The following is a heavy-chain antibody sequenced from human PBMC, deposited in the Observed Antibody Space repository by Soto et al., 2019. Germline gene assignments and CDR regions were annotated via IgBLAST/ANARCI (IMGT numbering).Heavy chain of an antibody. CDR3: ARDLAAGDH. CDR2: INPASGST. V-gene: IGHV1-46*01. J-gene: IGHJ4*02. D-gene: IGHD6-13*01. CDR1: GYTFTHYY. Sequence: QVQLVQSGAEVKKPGASVKLSCRTSGYTFTHYYIHWVRQAPGQGLEWLAIINPASGSTNYAQDFQGRVTLTMDTSTTTVYMELSGLRAEDTAIFYWARDLAAGDHWGQGTLVTVSP.